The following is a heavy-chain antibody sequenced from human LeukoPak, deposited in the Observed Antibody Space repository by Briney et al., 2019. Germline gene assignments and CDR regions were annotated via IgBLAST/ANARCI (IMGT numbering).Heavy chain of an antibody. J-gene: IGHJ4*02. D-gene: IGHD1-26*01. Sequence: GGAVPLSCAACGCTLRSYWMHWVRPAPAKGRVWVPRNNSDGSSTNYADSVKGRFTISRDNARNTLYLQMNSLRAEDTAVYYCARVQGGSYLFDYWGQGTLVTVSS. CDR2: NNSDGSST. CDR3: ARVQGGSYLFDY. CDR1: GCTLRSYW. V-gene: IGHV3-74*01.